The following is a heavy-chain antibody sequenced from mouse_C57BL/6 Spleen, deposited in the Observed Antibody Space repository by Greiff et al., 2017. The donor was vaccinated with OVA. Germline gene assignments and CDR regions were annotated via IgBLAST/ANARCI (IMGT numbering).Heavy chain of an antibody. J-gene: IGHJ1*03. CDR1: GFTFSSYG. D-gene: IGHD2-2*01. CDR2: ISSGGSYT. CDR3: ARQGYDGYFDV. Sequence: EVMLVESGGDLVKPGGSLKLSCAASGFTFSSYGMSWVRQTPDKRLEWVATISSGGSYTYYPDSVKGRFTISRDNAKNTLYLQMSSLKSEDTAMYYCARQGYDGYFDVWGTGTTVTVSS. V-gene: IGHV5-6*01.